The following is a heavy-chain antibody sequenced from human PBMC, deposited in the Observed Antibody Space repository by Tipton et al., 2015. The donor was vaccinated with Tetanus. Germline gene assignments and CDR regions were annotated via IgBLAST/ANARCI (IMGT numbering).Heavy chain of an antibody. CDR3: ARDPWLDY. J-gene: IGHJ4*02. Sequence: TLSLTCTVSGGSVNDGRFYWTWIRQPPGKALEWVAHIYYSGGATYNPSVASRATVSIDMSKNQFSLRLTSATAADTAVYYCARDPWLDYWGQGTLVTVSS. CDR1: GGSVNDGRFY. CDR2: IYYSGGA. V-gene: IGHV4-61*01.